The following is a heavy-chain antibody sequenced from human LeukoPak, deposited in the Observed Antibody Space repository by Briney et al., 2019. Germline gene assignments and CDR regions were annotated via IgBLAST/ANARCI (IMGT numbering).Heavy chain of an antibody. Sequence: SETLSLTCAVYGGSFSGYYWSWIRQPPGKGLEWIGEINHSGSTNYNPSLKSRVTISVDTSKNQFSLKLSSVTAADTAVYYCARHWAPARRKSYNWFDPWGQGTLVTVSS. V-gene: IGHV4-34*01. CDR2: INHSGST. J-gene: IGHJ5*02. CDR1: GGSFSGYY. D-gene: IGHD3-10*01. CDR3: ARHWAPARRKSYNWFDP.